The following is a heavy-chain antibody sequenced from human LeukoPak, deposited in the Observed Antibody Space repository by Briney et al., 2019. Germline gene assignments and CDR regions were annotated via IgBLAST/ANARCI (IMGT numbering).Heavy chain of an antibody. CDR3: AKDRGAVAGSGYFDY. CDR2: IRYDGSNK. V-gene: IGHV3-30*02. CDR1: GFTFSSYS. Sequence: GGSLRLSCAASGFTFSSYSMNWVRQAPGKGLEWVAFIRYDGSNKYYADSVKGRFTISRDNSKNTLYLQMNSLRAEDTAVYYCAKDRGAVAGSGYFDYWGQGTLVTVSS. J-gene: IGHJ4*02. D-gene: IGHD6-19*01.